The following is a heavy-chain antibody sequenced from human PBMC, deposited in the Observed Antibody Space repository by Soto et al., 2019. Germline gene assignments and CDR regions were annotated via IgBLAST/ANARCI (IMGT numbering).Heavy chain of an antibody. V-gene: IGHV4-34*01. CDR2: INHSGST. Sequence: SETLSLTCAVYGGSFSGYYWSWIRQPPGKGLEWIGEINHSGSTNYNPSLKSRVTISADTSKNQFSLQLNSVTPEDTAVYYCARQSDGSGWFIFDYWGQGTRVTVSS. CDR1: GGSFSGYY. J-gene: IGHJ4*02. CDR3: ARQSDGSGWFIFDY. D-gene: IGHD6-19*01.